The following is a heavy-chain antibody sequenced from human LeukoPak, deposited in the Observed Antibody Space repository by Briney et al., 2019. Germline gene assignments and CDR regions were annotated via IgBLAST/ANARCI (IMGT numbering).Heavy chain of an antibody. J-gene: IGHJ6*02. V-gene: IGHV1-2*02. CDR1: GYTFTSYD. CDR2: INPNSGGT. D-gene: IGHD3-22*01. Sequence: ASVKVSCKASGYTFTSYDINWVRQAPGQGLEWMGWINPNSGGTNYAQKFQGRVTMTRDTSISTAYMELSRLRSDDTAVYYCARVRITMIVVDYYYYYGMDVWGQGTTVTVSS. CDR3: ARVRITMIVVDYYYYYGMDV.